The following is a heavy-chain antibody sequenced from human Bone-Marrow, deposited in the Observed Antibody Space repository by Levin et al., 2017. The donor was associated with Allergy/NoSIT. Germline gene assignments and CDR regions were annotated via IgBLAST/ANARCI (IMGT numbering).Heavy chain of an antibody. J-gene: IGHJ5*02. CDR3: ARHDISGSNLFDP. D-gene: IGHD5-12*01. V-gene: IGHV4-39*01. CDR1: GDSMGNTDHS. Sequence: KPSETLSLTCSVYGDSMGNTDHSWGWVRQSPGQGLEWIGSISYTGTAYFNPSLRSRLTISIDTSKNQFSLLVNSLTAADTALYYCARHDISGSNLFDPWGQGTLVTVSS. CDR2: ISYTGTA.